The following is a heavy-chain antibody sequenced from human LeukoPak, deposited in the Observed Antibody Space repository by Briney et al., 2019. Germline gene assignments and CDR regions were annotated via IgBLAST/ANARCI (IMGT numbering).Heavy chain of an antibody. CDR3: ASRTRSGSYSSFDY. J-gene: IGHJ4*02. CDR1: GFTFSSYS. CDR2: ISGGSTTI. Sequence: GGSLRLSCAASGFTFSSYSMNWVRQAPGKGLEWVSYISGGSTTIYYADSVKGRFTIPRDNAKNSLYLQMNSLRAEDTAVYYCASRTRSGSYSSFDYWGQGTLVTVSS. V-gene: IGHV3-48*04. D-gene: IGHD3-10*01.